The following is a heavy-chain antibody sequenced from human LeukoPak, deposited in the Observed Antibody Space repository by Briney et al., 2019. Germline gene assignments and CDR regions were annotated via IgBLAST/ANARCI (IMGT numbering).Heavy chain of an antibody. J-gene: IGHJ4*02. V-gene: IGHV4-59*01. CDR3: ARDPQGELRPTFDY. D-gene: IGHD1-26*01. CDR1: GGSISSYY. CDR2: IYYSGST. Sequence: PSETLSLTCTVSGGSISSYYWSWIRQPPGKGLEWIGYIYYSGSTNYNPSLKSRVTISVDTSKNQFSLKLSSVTAADTAVYYCARDPQGELRPTFDYWGQGTLVTVSS.